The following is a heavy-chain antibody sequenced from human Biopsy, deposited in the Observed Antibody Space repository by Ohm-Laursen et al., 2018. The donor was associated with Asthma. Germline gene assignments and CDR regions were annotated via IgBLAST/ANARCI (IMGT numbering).Heavy chain of an antibody. D-gene: IGHD3-9*01. V-gene: IGHV1-69*01. CDR1: GDSLGSFLNYA. CDR2: LIPVLGTA. Sequence: SSVKVSCKASGDSLGSFLNYAISWVRQAPRQGLEWMGGLIPVLGTADYAPMFEGRVTITADESTSTAYMELSSLRSEDTAVYYCARASYDILTGYYNYFDYWGQGTLVTVSS. CDR3: ARASYDILTGYYNYFDY. J-gene: IGHJ4*02.